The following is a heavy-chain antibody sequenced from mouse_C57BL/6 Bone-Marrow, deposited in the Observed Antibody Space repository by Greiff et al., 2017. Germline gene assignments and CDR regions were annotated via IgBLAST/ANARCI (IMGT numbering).Heavy chain of an antibody. D-gene: IGHD1-1*01. J-gene: IGHJ1*03. CDR2: IYPRSGNT. CDR3: ARSDYYGRGDWYFDV. V-gene: IGHV1-81*01. Sequence: QVQLQQSGAELARPGASVTLSCKASGYTFTSYGISWVKQRTGQGLEWIGEIYPRSGNTYYNEKFKGKATLTADKSSSTAYMELRSLTSEDSAVYFCARSDYYGRGDWYFDVWGTGTTVTVSS. CDR1: GYTFTSYG.